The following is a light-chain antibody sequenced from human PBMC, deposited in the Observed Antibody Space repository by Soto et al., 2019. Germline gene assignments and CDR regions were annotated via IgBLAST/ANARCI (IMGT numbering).Light chain of an antibody. J-gene: IGLJ1*01. CDR1: SSDIGDYNY. V-gene: IGLV2-14*01. CDR2: EVS. Sequence: QSALTQPASVSGSPGQSITISCTGTSSDIGDYNYVSWYQQHPGKAPKLMTYEVSNRPSGISNRFSGSKSGNTTSLTISGLQADDEADYYCSSYTSTSSYVFGTGTKVTV. CDR3: SSYTSTSSYV.